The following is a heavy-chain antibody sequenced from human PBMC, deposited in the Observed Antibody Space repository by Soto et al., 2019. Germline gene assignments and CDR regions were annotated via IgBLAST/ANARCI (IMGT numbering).Heavy chain of an antibody. J-gene: IGHJ6*02. CDR3: ARPLEDTAMVTYYYGMDV. Sequence: GESLKISCKGSGYSFTSYWISWVRQMPGKGLEWMGRIDPSDSYTNYSPSFQGHVTISADKSISTAYLQWSSLKASDTATYYCARPLEDTAMVTYYYGMDVWGQGATVTVSS. V-gene: IGHV5-10-1*01. CDR2: IDPSDSYT. CDR1: GYSFTSYW. D-gene: IGHD5-18*01.